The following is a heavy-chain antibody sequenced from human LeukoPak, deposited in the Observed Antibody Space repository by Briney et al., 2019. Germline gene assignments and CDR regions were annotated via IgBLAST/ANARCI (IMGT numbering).Heavy chain of an antibody. J-gene: IGHJ5*02. V-gene: IGHV7-4-1*02. CDR1: GYTFTNYA. CDR2: INTNTGTP. Sequence: ASVKVSCKASGYTFTNYAINWVRQAPGQGLEWMGWINTNTGTPTSAQGFTGRFVFSLDTSVNTAYLQISSLKAEDTAVYYCGRRLFCTNGVCYGELGFDPWGKGTLVTVSS. D-gene: IGHD2-8*01. CDR3: GRRLFCTNGVCYGELGFDP.